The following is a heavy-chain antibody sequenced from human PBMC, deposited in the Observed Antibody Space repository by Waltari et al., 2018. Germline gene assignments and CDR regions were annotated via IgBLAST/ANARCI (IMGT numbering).Heavy chain of an antibody. CDR2: IYYSGST. CDR1: GGSVSSGSYY. D-gene: IGHD2-2*01. V-gene: IGHV4-61*01. J-gene: IGHJ6*02. CDR3: ARGLRYCSSTSCQYGMDV. Sequence: QVQLQESGPGLVKPSETLSLTCTVSGGSVSSGSYYWRWIRQPPGKGLEWIGYIYYSGSTNYNPSLKSRVTISVDTSKNQFSLKLSSVTAADTAVYYCARGLRYCSSTSCQYGMDVWGQGTTVTVSS.